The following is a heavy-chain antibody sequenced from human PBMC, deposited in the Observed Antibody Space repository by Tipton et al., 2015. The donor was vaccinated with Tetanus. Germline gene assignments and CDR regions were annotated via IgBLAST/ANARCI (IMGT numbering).Heavy chain of an antibody. Sequence: LSLTCTVSGDSVSGYYWSWIRQPPGKGLEWVGYVYYTGNTNYNPSLKSRVTISMDRSENQISLKMTSVTAAGTAVYYCAGVTAQRTELYFEHWGQGTQVTVSS. D-gene: IGHD2-8*02. CDR3: AGVTAQRTELYFEH. CDR2: VYYTGNT. J-gene: IGHJ1*01. CDR1: GDSVSGYY. V-gene: IGHV4-59*02.